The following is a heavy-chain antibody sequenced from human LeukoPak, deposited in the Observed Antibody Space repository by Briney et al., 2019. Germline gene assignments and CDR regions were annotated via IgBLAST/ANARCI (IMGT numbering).Heavy chain of an antibody. CDR3: ARVCRDSSGYGAFDI. Sequence: PGGSLRLSCAASGFIFRDYYMNWVRQAPGKGLEWVSYISSSGSLIYYADSVKGRFTISRDNAKNSLYLQMNSLRDEDTAVYYCARVCRDSSGYGAFDIWGQGTMVTVSS. J-gene: IGHJ3*02. CDR1: GFIFRDYY. D-gene: IGHD3-22*01. V-gene: IGHV3-11*04. CDR2: ISSSGSLI.